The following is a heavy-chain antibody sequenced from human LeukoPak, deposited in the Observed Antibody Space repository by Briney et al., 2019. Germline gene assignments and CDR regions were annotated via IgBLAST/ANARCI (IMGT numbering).Heavy chain of an antibody. CDR1: GFIFSSYC. D-gene: IGHD6-19*01. CDR3: VGWGVEAGIYY. CDR2: IHTDGSET. Sequence: GGSLRLSCEASGFIFSSYCMGWVRRVPGKGLEWVANIHTDGSETSYLDSVKGRFTISRDNAKKSFFLQMKSLRTEDMAVYICVGWGVEAGIYYWGQGTLVTVSS. V-gene: IGHV3-7*01. J-gene: IGHJ4*02.